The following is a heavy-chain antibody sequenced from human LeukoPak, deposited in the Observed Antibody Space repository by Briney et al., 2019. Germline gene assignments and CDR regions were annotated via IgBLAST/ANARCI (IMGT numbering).Heavy chain of an antibody. CDR3: YGIAVAGTLGY. D-gene: IGHD6-19*01. CDR1: GGSFSGYY. J-gene: IGHJ4*02. CDR2: INHSGST. Sequence: PSETLSLTCAVYGGSFSGYYWSWIRKPPGKGLEWIGEINHSGSTNYNPSLKSRVTISVDTSKNQFSLKLSSVTAADTAVYYCYGIAVAGTLGYWGQGTLVTVSS. V-gene: IGHV4-34*01.